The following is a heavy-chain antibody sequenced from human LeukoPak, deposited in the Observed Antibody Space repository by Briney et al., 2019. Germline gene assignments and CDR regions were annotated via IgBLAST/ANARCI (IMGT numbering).Heavy chain of an antibody. CDR2: IYYRGST. V-gene: IGHV4-31*03. Sequence: SETLSLTCTVSGGSISSGGYYWSWIRQHPGKGLEWIGYIYYRGSTYYNPSLKSRVTISVDTSKNQFSLKLSSVTAADTAVYYCARAGYYYDIGGLGERYYFDYWGQGTLVTVSS. CDR1: GGSISSGGYY. J-gene: IGHJ4*02. CDR3: ARAGYYYDIGGLGERYYFDY. D-gene: IGHD3-22*01.